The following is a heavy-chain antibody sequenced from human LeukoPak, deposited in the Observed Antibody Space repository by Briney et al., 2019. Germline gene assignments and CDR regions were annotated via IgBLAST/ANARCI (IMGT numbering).Heavy chain of an antibody. CDR1: GGSISSYY. V-gene: IGHV4-59*12. D-gene: IGHD2-2*02. CDR2: IYYSGST. J-gene: IGHJ6*03. CDR3: ASTLIYCSSTSCYKAPYYYYMDV. Sequence: SETLSLTCTVSGGSISSYYWSWIRQPPGKGLEWIGYIYYSGSTNYNPSLKSRVTISVDTSKNQFSLKLSSVTAADTAVYYCASTLIYCSSTSCYKAPYYYYMDVWGKGTTVTVSS.